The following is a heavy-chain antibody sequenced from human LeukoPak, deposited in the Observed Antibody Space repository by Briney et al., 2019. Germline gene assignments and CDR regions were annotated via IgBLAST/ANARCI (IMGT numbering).Heavy chain of an antibody. Sequence: GGSLRPSCAASEFIFSGYWMNWVRQAPGKGLEWVANIKQDGSEKQYVDSVRGRFTISRDNAKNSLYLQMNSLRVEDTAVYYCARGGFVGAADYWGQGTLVTVSS. CDR2: IKQDGSEK. V-gene: IGHV3-7*01. D-gene: IGHD6-13*01. CDR1: EFIFSGYW. J-gene: IGHJ4*02. CDR3: ARGGFVGAADY.